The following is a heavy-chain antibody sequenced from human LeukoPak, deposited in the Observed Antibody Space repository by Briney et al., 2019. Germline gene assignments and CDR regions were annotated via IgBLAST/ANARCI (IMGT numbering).Heavy chain of an antibody. Sequence: QPGGSLRLSCGASGFTFSTYTMNWVRQAPEKGLEWVSSISSTSSTIHYAEPVKGRFTISRDNAKNSLFLQMNSLRDEDTAVYYCARARGFDWWGQGTLVTVSS. CDR2: ISSTSSTI. CDR3: ARARGFDW. J-gene: IGHJ4*02. CDR1: GFTFSTYT. V-gene: IGHV3-48*02.